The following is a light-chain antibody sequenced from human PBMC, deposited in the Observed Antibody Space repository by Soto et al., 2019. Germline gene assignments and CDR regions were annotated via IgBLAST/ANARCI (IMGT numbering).Light chain of an antibody. CDR1: SSDVGSYNL. J-gene: IGLJ3*02. V-gene: IGLV2-23*01. CDR3: CSNAGSSTWV. Sequence: QSVLTQPASVSGSPGQSITIPCTGTSSDVGSYNLVSWYQQHPGKAPKLMIYEGSKRPSGVSNRFSGSKSGNTASLTISGLQAEDEADYYCCSNAGSSTWVFGGGTQLTVL. CDR2: EGS.